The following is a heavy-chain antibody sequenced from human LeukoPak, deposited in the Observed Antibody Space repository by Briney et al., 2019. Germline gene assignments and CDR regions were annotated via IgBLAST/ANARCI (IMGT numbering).Heavy chain of an antibody. Sequence: ASVKVSCKASGYTFTGYYMHWVRQAPGQGPEWMGWINPHSGGTNYAQNFQGRVTMTRGTSISTAYMELSRLGSDDTAVYYCAVWSYYDSSGYKEAFDIWGQGTMVTVSS. V-gene: IGHV1-2*02. CDR3: AVWSYYDSSGYKEAFDI. J-gene: IGHJ3*02. CDR2: INPHSGGT. D-gene: IGHD3-22*01. CDR1: GYTFTGYY.